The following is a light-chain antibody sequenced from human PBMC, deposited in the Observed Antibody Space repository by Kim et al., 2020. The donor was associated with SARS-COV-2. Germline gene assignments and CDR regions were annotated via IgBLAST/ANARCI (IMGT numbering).Light chain of an antibody. CDR2: EAY. Sequence: CLSPGERATLDCRASQSVSSYLAWYQQKPGQAPRLPIYEAYNRATGIPARFSGSGSGTDFTLNISSLEPEDLAVYYCQQRSNWPPTFGQGTKLEI. J-gene: IGKJ2*01. V-gene: IGKV3-11*01. CDR1: QSVSSY. CDR3: QQRSNWPPT.